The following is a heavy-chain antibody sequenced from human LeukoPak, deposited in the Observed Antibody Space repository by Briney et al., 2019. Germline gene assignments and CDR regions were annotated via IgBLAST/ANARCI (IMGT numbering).Heavy chain of an antibody. CDR3: ARGGGDIVVVPAATREIRNWFDP. Sequence: PGGSLRLSCAASGFTFSDYYMSWIRQAPGKGLEWVSYISSSSSYTNYADSVKGRFTISRDNAKNSLYLQMNSLRAEDTAVYYCARGGGDIVVVPAATREIRNWFDPWGQGTLVTVSS. CDR2: ISSSSSYT. J-gene: IGHJ5*02. CDR1: GFTFSDYY. V-gene: IGHV3-11*06. D-gene: IGHD2-2*01.